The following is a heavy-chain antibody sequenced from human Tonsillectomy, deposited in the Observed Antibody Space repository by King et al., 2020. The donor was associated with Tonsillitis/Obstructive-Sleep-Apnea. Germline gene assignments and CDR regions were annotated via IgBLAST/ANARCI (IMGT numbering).Heavy chain of an antibody. Sequence: VQLVESGGGLVQPGRSLRLSCAASGFTFDDYAMYWVRQAPGKGLEWVSGISWNSGSINYAESVKGRFTISRDNTKNSLYLQMNSLRPEDTALYYFAKDLIIAVSGTPGDAFDIWGQGTMVTVSS. D-gene: IGHD6-13*01. CDR2: ISWNSGSI. V-gene: IGHV3-9*01. J-gene: IGHJ3*02. CDR3: AKDLIIAVSGTPGDAFDI. CDR1: GFTFDDYA.